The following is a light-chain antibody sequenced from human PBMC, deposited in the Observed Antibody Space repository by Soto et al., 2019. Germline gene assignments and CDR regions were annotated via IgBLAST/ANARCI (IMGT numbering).Light chain of an antibody. J-gene: IGKJ1*01. CDR2: GAS. CDR3: QQYGSSGT. Sequence: EIVLTQSPGTLSLSPGERATLSCRASQSVSNNYLAWYQHNPGQAPRLLIYGASNRATGIPDRFSGSGSGTDFTVTISRLEPEDFAVYYCQQYGSSGTFGQGTKVDIK. V-gene: IGKV3-20*01. CDR1: QSVSNNY.